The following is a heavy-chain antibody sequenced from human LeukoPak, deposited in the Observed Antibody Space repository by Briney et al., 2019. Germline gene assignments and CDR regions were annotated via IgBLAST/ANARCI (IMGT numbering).Heavy chain of an antibody. CDR1: GGSISSYY. J-gene: IGHJ4*02. CDR2: VYYSGRT. D-gene: IGHD6-6*01. V-gene: IGHV4-59*08. CDR3: ARQYSSSSYFDY. Sequence: PSETLSLTCIISGGSISSYYWTWIRQPPGKGLEWIGNVYYSGRTNYNPSLESRVTISVDTSKDQFSLNLTSVTAADTAVYYCARQYSSSSYFDYWGQGTLVTVPS.